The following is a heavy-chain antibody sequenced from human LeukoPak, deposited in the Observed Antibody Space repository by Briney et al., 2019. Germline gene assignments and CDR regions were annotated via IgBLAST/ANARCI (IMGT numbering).Heavy chain of an antibody. V-gene: IGHV4-34*01. CDR3: AGGPGYSYAKRAFDI. Sequence: PSETLSLTCAVYGGSFSGYYWSWIRQPPGKGLEWIGEINHSGSTNYNPSLKSRVTISVGTSKNQFSLKLSSVTAADTAVYYCAGGPGYSYAKRAFDIWGQGTMVTVSS. CDR2: INHSGST. J-gene: IGHJ3*02. D-gene: IGHD5-18*01. CDR1: GGSFSGYY.